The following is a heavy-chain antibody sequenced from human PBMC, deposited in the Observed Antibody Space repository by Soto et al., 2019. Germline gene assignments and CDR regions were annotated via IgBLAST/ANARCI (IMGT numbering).Heavy chain of an antibody. Sequence: PGGCMRLSWAPSAFTFGNYWMRWDRHAPGKGTGWLATITLDASENKYVDSVKGRLTRSRDKAKNSLYLQMDSLRLDDTTVYYCARDSGFCSGATVNHYVDYWVHGRLVTVSA. J-gene: IGHJ4*01. D-gene: IGHD3-10*02. V-gene: IGHV3-7*01. CDR2: ITLDASEN. CDR3: ARDSGFCSGATVNHYVDY. CDR1: AFTFGNYW.